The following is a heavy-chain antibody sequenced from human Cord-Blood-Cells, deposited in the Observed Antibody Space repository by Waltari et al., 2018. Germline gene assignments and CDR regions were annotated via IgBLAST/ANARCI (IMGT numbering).Heavy chain of an antibody. D-gene: IGHD1-26*01. CDR3: ARVFRRGSYYDY. V-gene: IGHV4-38-2*01. CDR1: GYSISSGYY. CDR2: IYHSGST. J-gene: IGHJ4*02. Sequence: QVQLQESGPGLVKPSETLSLTCAVSGYSISSGYYWGWSRQPPGKGLEWIGGIYHSGSTYYSPSLVSRVTRPVDTSKTQFSLKLSSVTAADTAVYYCARVFRRGSYYDYWGQGTLVTVSS.